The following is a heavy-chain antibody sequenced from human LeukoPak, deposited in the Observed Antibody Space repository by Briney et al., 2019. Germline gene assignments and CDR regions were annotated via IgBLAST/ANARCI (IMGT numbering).Heavy chain of an antibody. CDR2: ISYDGGNK. CDR3: ARDRTATTSWFDP. D-gene: IGHD4-17*01. Sequence: GGSLRLSCAASGFIFSNYAMHWVRQAPGKGLEWVAVISYDGGNKNYADSVKGRFTISRDSSKNTLYLQMNSLRTEDTAVYYCARDRTATTSWFDPWGQGTLVTVSS. J-gene: IGHJ5*02. CDR1: GFIFSNYA. V-gene: IGHV3-30*04.